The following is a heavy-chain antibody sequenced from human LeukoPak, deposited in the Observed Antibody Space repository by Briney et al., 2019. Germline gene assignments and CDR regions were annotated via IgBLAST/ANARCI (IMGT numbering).Heavy chain of an antibody. CDR1: GYTFTSYD. CDR2: MNPNSGNT. Sequence: ASVKVSCKASGYTFTSYDINWVRQATGQGLEWMGWMNPNSGNTGYAQRFQGRVTITRNTSISTAYMELSSLRSEDTAVYYCARDRLVVVPAAGDYWGQGTLVTVSS. V-gene: IGHV1-8*03. J-gene: IGHJ4*02. CDR3: ARDRLVVVPAAGDY. D-gene: IGHD2-2*01.